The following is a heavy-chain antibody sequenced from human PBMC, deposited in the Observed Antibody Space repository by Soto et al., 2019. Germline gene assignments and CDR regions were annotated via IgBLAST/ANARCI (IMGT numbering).Heavy chain of an antibody. CDR1: GFTFSSYA. Sequence: EVQLLESGGGLVQPGGSLRLSCAASGFTFSSYAMSWVRQAPGKGLEWVSAISGSGGSTYYADSVKGRFTIYRDNSKNTLYLQIKSLRADDTAVYNCAKSPPPAWNDFGDNWFEPWGQGTLVTVSS. V-gene: IGHV3-23*01. J-gene: IGHJ5*02. CDR2: ISGSGGST. CDR3: AKSPPPAWNDFGDNWFEP. D-gene: IGHD1-1*01.